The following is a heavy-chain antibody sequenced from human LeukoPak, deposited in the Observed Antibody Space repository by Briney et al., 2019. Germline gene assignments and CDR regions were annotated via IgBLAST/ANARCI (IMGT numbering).Heavy chain of an antibody. V-gene: IGHV3-7*03. Sequence: QPGGSLRLSCAASGFTFSSYWMSWVRQAPGKGLEWVANMHGSEKYYVDSVKGRFTISRDNAKNSLYLQMNSLRVEDTAVYYCARETPYGSLTFDYWGQRTLVTVSS. J-gene: IGHJ4*02. CDR3: ARETPYGSLTFDY. CDR1: GFTFSSYW. D-gene: IGHD3-10*01. CDR2: MHGSEK.